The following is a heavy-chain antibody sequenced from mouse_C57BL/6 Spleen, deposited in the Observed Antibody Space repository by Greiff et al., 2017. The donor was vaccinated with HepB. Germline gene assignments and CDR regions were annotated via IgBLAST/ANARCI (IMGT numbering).Heavy chain of an antibody. J-gene: IGHJ3*01. CDR3: ASDYGSSPWFAY. CDR2: IYPGSGNT. D-gene: IGHD1-1*01. CDR1: GYTFTDYY. V-gene: IGHV1-76*01. Sequence: QVQLQQSGAELVRPGASVKLSCKASGYTFTDYYINWVKQRPGQGLEWIARIYPGSGNTYYNEKFKGKATLTAEKSSSTAYMQLSSLTSEDSAVYFCASDYGSSPWFAYWGQGTLVTVSA.